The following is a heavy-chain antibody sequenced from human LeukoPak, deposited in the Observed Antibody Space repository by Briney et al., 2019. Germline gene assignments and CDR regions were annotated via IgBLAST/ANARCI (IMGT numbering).Heavy chain of an antibody. CDR1: GYTFTSYD. CDR3: ARDRYCSSTSCYFYYYYGMDV. Sequence: ASVKVSCKASGYTFTSYDINWVRQATGQGLEWMGWMNPNSGNTGYAQKFQGRVTMTRNTSISTAYMELSSLRSKDTAVYYCARDRYCSSTSCYFYYYYGMDVWGQGTTVTVSS. J-gene: IGHJ6*02. V-gene: IGHV1-8*01. D-gene: IGHD2-2*01. CDR2: MNPNSGNT.